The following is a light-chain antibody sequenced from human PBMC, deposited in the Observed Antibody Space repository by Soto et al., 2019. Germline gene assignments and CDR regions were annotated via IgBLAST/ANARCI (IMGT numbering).Light chain of an antibody. CDR2: DVS. CDR1: SSDVGAYNF. CDR3: CSYTSSSTRV. J-gene: IGLJ2*01. V-gene: IGLV2-11*01. Sequence: QSALTQPRSVSGSPGQSVTISCTGTSSDVGAYNFVSWYQHNPGKAPKLMIFDVSARPSGVPDRFSGSKSVNTASLTISGLQTEDEADYYCCSYTSSSTRVFGGGTKLTVL.